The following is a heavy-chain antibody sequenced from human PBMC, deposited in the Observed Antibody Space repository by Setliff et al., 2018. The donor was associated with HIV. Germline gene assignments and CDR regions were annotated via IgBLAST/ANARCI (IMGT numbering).Heavy chain of an antibody. V-gene: IGHV3-7*01. Sequence: PGGSLRLSCAASGFTFSGYWMSWVRQAPGKGLEWVANIKQDGSVKFYVDSVKGRFTISRDNAKNTLFLQMNSLRAEDTAVYYCARLPQDVRSSIDFWGQGTLVTVSS. CDR3: ARLPQDVRSSIDF. D-gene: IGHD6-6*01. CDR1: GFTFSGYW. CDR2: IKQDGSVK. J-gene: IGHJ4*02.